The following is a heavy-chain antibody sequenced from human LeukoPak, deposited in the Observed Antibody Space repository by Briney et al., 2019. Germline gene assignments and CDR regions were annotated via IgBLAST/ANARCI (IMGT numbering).Heavy chain of an antibody. D-gene: IGHD6-19*01. CDR1: VGSISILY. Sequence: PSETLSLTCTVSVGSISILYGSWIRRPPGEGLVWIGYIYYSGSTNYNASRKSRVTISVDTSKNQFSLKLSSVTAADTAVYYCARGGWSSGWYASGWFDPWGQGTLVTVSS. V-gene: IGHV4-59*08. CDR2: IYYSGST. J-gene: IGHJ5*02. CDR3: ARGGWSSGWYASGWFDP.